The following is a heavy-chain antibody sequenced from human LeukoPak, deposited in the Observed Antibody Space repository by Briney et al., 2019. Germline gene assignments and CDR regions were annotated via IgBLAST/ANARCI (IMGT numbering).Heavy chain of an antibody. Sequence: GASLRISCKGSGYSFTSYWIGWVRQMPGKGLEWMGIIYPGDSDTRYSPSFQGQVTISADKSISTAYLQWSSLKASDTAMYYCARRSPSSLWRGYYFDYWGQGTLVTVSS. V-gene: IGHV5-51*01. CDR3: ARRSPSSLWRGYYFDY. J-gene: IGHJ4*02. CDR2: IYPGDSDT. D-gene: IGHD3-3*01. CDR1: GYSFTSYW.